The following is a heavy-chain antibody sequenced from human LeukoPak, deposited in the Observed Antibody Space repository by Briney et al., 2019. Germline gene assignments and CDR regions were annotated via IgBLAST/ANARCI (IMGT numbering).Heavy chain of an antibody. J-gene: IGHJ4*02. CDR2: INPNSGNT. V-gene: IGHV1-2*02. CDR1: GYTFTAYY. D-gene: IGHD6-13*01. Sequence: ASVKVSCKASGYTFTAYYMHWVRQAPGQGLEWMGWINPNSGNTGYAQKFQGRVTITRDTSASTAYMELSSLRSEDTAVYYCARDLGVSNSWDGFDYWGQGTLVTVSS. CDR3: ARDLGVSNSWDGFDY.